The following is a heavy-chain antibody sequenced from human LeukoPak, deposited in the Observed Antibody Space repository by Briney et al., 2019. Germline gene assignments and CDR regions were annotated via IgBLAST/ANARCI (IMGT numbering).Heavy chain of an antibody. CDR1: GGSINSYY. D-gene: IGHD2-15*01. CDR2: INTSGST. Sequence: SETLSLICTVSGGSINSYYWSWIRQPAGKGLEWIGRINTSGSTKYNSSLKSRVTISLDKSKNQFSLKLSSVTAADTAVYYCAREYCSGGSCYYYYYYMDVWGKGTTVTVSS. J-gene: IGHJ6*03. V-gene: IGHV4-4*07. CDR3: AREYCSGGSCYYYYYYMDV.